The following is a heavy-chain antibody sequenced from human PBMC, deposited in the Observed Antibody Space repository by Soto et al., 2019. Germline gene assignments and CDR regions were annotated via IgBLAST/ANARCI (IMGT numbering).Heavy chain of an antibody. D-gene: IGHD6-13*01. J-gene: IGHJ1*01. CDR2: ISGFNGNT. CDR1: GYTFTNYG. V-gene: IGHV1-18*04. Sequence: QVQLVQSGAVVKKPGASVKVSCKASGYTFTNYGISWVRQAPGQGPEWMGWISGFNGNTKYARKVQGRVTLTTDTSATTAYMELRGLRSDDTAVYYCARGGSSWSAEYYEHWGQGTLVTVSS. CDR3: ARGGSSWSAEYYEH.